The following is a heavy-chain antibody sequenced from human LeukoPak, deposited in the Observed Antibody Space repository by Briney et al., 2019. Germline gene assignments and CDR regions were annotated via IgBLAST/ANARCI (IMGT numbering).Heavy chain of an antibody. D-gene: IGHD6-19*01. Sequence: GGSLRLSCAASGFTFSSYAMSWVRQAPGKGLELASSISASAYSTYYADSVKGRFTISRDNSENTLYLQMNSLRAGDTAVYYCAKGGPVAATDRPGYYYMDVWGKGTTVTVSS. CDR2: ISASAYST. CDR1: GFTFSSYA. V-gene: IGHV3-23*01. J-gene: IGHJ6*03. CDR3: AKGGPVAATDRPGYYYMDV.